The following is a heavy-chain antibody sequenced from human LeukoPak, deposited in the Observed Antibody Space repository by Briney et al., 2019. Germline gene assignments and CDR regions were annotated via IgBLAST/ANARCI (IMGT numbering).Heavy chain of an antibody. J-gene: IGHJ5*02. V-gene: IGHV4-30-4*08. Sequence: SETLSLTCSVSGGSISSGDYYWSWIRQPPGKGLEWIGYIYYSGSTSYNPSLKSRVTISVDTSKNQFSLKLSSVTAADTAVYYRVRGPGSDSSGLRFDPWGQGALVTVSS. CDR3: VRGPGSDSSGLRFDP. CDR1: GGSISSGDYY. CDR2: IYYSGST. D-gene: IGHD3-22*01.